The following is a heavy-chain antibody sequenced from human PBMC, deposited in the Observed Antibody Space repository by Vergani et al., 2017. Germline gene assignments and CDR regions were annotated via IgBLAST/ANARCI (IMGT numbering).Heavy chain of an antibody. Sequence: QVQLQESGPGLVKPSQTLSLTCTVSGGHISSGGYYWSWTRQHPGKGLEWIGYIYYSGSTYYNPSLKRRVTISVDTSKNQFSLKLSSVTAADTAVYYCARDLGSGSYNNWFDPWGQGTLVTVSS. CDR3: ARDLGSGSYNNWFDP. CDR2: IYYSGST. J-gene: IGHJ5*02. V-gene: IGHV4-31*03. D-gene: IGHD1-26*01. CDR1: GGHISSGGYY.